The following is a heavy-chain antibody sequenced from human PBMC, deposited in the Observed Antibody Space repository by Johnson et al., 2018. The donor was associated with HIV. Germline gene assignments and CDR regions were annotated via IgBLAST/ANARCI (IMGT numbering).Heavy chain of an antibody. Sequence: VQLVESGGGLIQPGGSLRLSCAASGFTVSSNYMSWVRQAPGKGLEWVSVIYSDGGTYYADSVEGRFTISRDNSKNTLYLQMNSLRAEDTAVYYCARDRVITFGGVIGRGAFDIWGQGTMVTVSS. CDR3: ARDRVITFGGVIGRGAFDI. J-gene: IGHJ3*02. CDR1: GFTVSSNY. CDR2: IYSDGGT. D-gene: IGHD3-16*02. V-gene: IGHV3-66*03.